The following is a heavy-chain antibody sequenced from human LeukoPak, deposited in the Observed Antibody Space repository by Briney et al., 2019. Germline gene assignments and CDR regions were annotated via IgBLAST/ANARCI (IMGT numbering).Heavy chain of an antibody. CDR2: INPNSGGT. D-gene: IGHD2-2*01. V-gene: IGHV1-2*06. CDR3: ARDRRYCSSTSCYAFDI. Sequence: ASVKVSCKASGYTFTGYYMHWVRQAPGQGLDWMGRINPNSGGTNYAQKFQGRVTMTRDTSISTAYMELSRLRSDDTAVYYCARDRRYCSSTSCYAFDIWDQGTMVTVSS. J-gene: IGHJ3*02. CDR1: GYTFTGYY.